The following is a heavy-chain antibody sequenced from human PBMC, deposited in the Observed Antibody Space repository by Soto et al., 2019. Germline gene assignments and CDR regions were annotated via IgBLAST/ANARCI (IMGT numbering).Heavy chain of an antibody. D-gene: IGHD2-15*01. J-gene: IGHJ6*02. CDR3: AKDYMVAPRYCSGGSCFPSGMDV. V-gene: IGHV3-30*18. CDR2: ISYDGGNK. Sequence: GGSLRLSCAASGFTFSSYGMHWVRQAPCKGLEWVAVISYDGGNKYYADSVKGRFTISRDNSKNTLYLQMNSLRAEDTAVYYCAKDYMVAPRYCSGGSCFPSGMDVWGQGTTVTVSS. CDR1: GFTFSSYG.